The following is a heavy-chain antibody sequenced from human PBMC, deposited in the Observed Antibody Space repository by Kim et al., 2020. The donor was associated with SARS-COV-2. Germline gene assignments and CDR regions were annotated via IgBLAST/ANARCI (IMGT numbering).Heavy chain of an antibody. Sequence: VKVSCKASGYTLMDYYIHWVRQAPGQGLEWMGWINPDSGLTNYAQKFQGRVTLTRDTSINTAYMELSSLTSDDTAVYYCVRDTRIHLWPRYFFEPWGQGTLVTVSS. D-gene: IGHD5-18*01. CDR1: GYTLMDYY. V-gene: IGHV1-2*02. CDR2: INPDSGLT. J-gene: IGHJ5*02. CDR3: VRDTRIHLWPRYFFEP.